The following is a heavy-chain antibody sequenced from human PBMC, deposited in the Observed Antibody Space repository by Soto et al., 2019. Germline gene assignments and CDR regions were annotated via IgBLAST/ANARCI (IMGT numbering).Heavy chain of an antibody. CDR2: IYWNDDK. CDR3: VHSGFLPDY. Sequence: QITLKESGPTLVKPTQTLTLTCTFSGFSLSTSGVGVGWIRQPPGKALEWLALIYWNDDKRCSPSLKSRLTITKDTSKNQVVLTMTNMDPVDTARYYCVHSGFLPDYWGQGTLVTVSS. CDR1: GFSLSTSGVG. J-gene: IGHJ4*02. V-gene: IGHV2-5*01.